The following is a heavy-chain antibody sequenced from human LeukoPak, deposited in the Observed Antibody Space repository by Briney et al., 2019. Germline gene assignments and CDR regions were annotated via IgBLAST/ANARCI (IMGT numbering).Heavy chain of an antibody. D-gene: IGHD6-19*01. J-gene: IGHJ5*02. Sequence: GGSLRLSCAASGFIFSNYGMHWVRQAPGKGLEWVAFIRYDESNKFYADSVKGRFTISRDNSKNILLLQMNSLRAEDTAVYYCATMQWLEGVDWFDPWGQGTLVTVSS. CDR1: GFIFSNYG. CDR3: ATMQWLEGVDWFDP. CDR2: IRYDESNK. V-gene: IGHV3-30*02.